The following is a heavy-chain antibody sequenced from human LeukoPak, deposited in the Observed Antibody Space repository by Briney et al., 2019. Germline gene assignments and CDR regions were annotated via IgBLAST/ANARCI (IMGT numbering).Heavy chain of an antibody. CDR1: GGSISSGTYY. CDR2: IYYSGST. J-gene: IGHJ5*02. CDR3: ARRGRLGQQLNWFDP. Sequence: SETLSLTCTVSGGSISSGTYYWGWIRQPPGRGLEWIGNIYYSGSTYYNPSLKSRVTISVDTSKNQFSLKLSSVTAADTAVYYCARRGRLGQQLNWFDPWGQGTLVTVSS. V-gene: IGHV4-39*01. D-gene: IGHD6-13*01.